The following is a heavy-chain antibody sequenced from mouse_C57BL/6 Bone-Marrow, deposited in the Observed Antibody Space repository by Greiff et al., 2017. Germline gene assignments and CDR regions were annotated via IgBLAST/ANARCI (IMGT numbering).Heavy chain of an antibody. J-gene: IGHJ3*01. Sequence: QVQLKESGAELARPGASVKLSCKASGYTFTSYGISWVKQRTGQGLEWIGEIYPRSGNTYYNEKFKGKATLTADKSSSTAYMELRSLTSEDSAVYFCASERGYYSNFVAYWGQGSLVTVSA. D-gene: IGHD2-5*01. CDR1: GYTFTSYG. CDR2: IYPRSGNT. CDR3: ASERGYYSNFVAY. V-gene: IGHV1-81*01.